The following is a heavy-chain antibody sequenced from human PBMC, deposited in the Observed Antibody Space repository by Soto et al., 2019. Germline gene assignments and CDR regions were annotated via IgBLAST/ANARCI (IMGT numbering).Heavy chain of an antibody. V-gene: IGHV3-7*04. J-gene: IGHJ5*02. CDR1: GLTFSSYW. Sequence: PGGSLRLSCAASGLTFSSYWMTWVRQAPGKGLEWVANIKQDGSEKYYVDSVKGRFTISRDNAKNSLYLQMNNLRVEDTAVYYCARGEAIGDDPWGHGTLVTFSS. D-gene: IGHD3-10*01. CDR2: IKQDGSEK. CDR3: ARGEAIGDDP.